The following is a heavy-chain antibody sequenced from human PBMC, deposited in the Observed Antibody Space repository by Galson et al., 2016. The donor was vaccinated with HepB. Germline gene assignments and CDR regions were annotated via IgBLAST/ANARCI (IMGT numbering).Heavy chain of an antibody. Sequence: QSGAEVKKPGESLKISCEGSGYSFTSYWIGWVRQMPGKGLEWMGTIYTGDSDTRYTPSSQGHVTISADKSISAAYLQWNSLKASDTAIYYCARRSSDAFDIWGQGTMVTVSS. J-gene: IGHJ3*02. D-gene: IGHD3-10*01. CDR2: IYTGDSDT. V-gene: IGHV5-51*01. CDR3: ARRSSDAFDI. CDR1: GYSFTSYW.